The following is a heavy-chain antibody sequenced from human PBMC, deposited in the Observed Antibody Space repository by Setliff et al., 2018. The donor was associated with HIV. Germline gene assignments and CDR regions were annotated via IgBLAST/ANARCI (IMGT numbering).Heavy chain of an antibody. J-gene: IGHJ4*02. CDR3: ARGPRQLLKGAAAYFDY. CDR1: GGSIRSHY. V-gene: IGHV4-59*11. Sequence: SETLSLPCTVSGGSIRSHYWSWIREPPGKGLEWIGYIYYSGSTNYNPSLKSRVTISVDTSKNQFSLRLSSVTAADTAVYYCARGPRQLLKGAAAYFDYWGQGILVTVSS. D-gene: IGHD1-26*01. CDR2: IYYSGST.